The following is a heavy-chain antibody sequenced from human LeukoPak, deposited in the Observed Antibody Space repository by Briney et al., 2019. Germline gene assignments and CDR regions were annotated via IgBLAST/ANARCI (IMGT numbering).Heavy chain of an antibody. V-gene: IGHV3-74*01. Sequence: GGSLRLSCAASGFTFSSYSMNWVRQAPGRGLVWVSRTNSDGSNTNYADSVKGRFTISRDNAKNTLYLQMNNLRVEDTALYYCVRSDGGRFDPWGQGTLVTVSS. J-gene: IGHJ5*02. CDR2: TNSDGSNT. D-gene: IGHD2-21*01. CDR3: VRSDGGRFDP. CDR1: GFTFSSYS.